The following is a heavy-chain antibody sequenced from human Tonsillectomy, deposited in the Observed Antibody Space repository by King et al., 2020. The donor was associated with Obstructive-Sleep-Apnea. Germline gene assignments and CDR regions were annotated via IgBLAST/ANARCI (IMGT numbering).Heavy chain of an antibody. CDR2: ITSSGSGV. CDR1: GFTFSDYF. D-gene: IGHD5-12*01. V-gene: IGHV3-11*01. CDR3: ARDIVADHFDY. J-gene: IGHJ4*02. Sequence: QVQLVESGGGLVKPGGSLRLSCAASGFTFSDYFMAWIRQAPGKGLEWVSYITSSGSGVYYADSVKGRFTISRDNAKNSLYLQMNSLRAADTAVYYCARDIVADHFDYWGQGTLVTVSS.